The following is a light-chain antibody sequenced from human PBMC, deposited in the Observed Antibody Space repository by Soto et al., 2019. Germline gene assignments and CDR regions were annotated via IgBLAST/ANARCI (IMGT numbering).Light chain of an antibody. Sequence: AIQLTQSPSSLSASVGDSVTITCRASQGISSALAWYQQTPGRAPKLLIYDASTLESGVPSRFSGSRSGTDFTLTVSSLQPEDFATYYCQQYNNWPPITFGQGTRLEIK. CDR1: QGISSA. CDR3: QQYNNWPPIT. V-gene: IGKV1D-13*01. CDR2: DAS. J-gene: IGKJ5*01.